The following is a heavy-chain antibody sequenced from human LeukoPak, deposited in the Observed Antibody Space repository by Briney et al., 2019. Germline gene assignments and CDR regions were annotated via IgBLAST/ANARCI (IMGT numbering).Heavy chain of an antibody. CDR3: ARDRGGRITMVRGVLDY. CDR2: INPNSGGT. Sequence: ASVKVSCKASGYTFTGYYMHWVRQAPGQGLEWMGWINPNSGGTNYAQKFQGRVTMTRDTSISTAYMELSRLRSDDTAVYYCARDRGGRITMVRGVLDYWGQGTLVTVSS. D-gene: IGHD3-10*01. CDR1: GYTFTGYY. J-gene: IGHJ4*02. V-gene: IGHV1-2*02.